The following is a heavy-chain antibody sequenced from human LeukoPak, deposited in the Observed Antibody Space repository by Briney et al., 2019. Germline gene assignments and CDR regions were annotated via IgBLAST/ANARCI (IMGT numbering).Heavy chain of an antibody. J-gene: IGHJ4*02. CDR2: IIPIVGIA. CDR3: ARDGEMATIYFDY. D-gene: IGHD5-24*01. Sequence: SVKVSCKASGGTFSSYAISWARQAPGQGLEWMGTIIPIVGIANYAQKFQGRVTITADKSTSTAYMELSSLRSEDTAVYYCARDGEMATIYFDYWGQGTLVTVSS. CDR1: GGTFSSYA. V-gene: IGHV1-69*04.